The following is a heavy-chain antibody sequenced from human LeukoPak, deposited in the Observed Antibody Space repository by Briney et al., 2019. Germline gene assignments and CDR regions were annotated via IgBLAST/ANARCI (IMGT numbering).Heavy chain of an antibody. CDR3: AKGKQAAAGWY. D-gene: IGHD6-13*01. V-gene: IGHV4-39*02. CDR2: IYYSGST. J-gene: IGHJ4*02. Sequence: SETLSLTCTVSGGSISSSSYYWGWIRQPPGKGLEWIGSIYYSGSTYYNPSLKSRVTISVDTSNNQFSLKLSSVTAADTAVYYCAKGKQAAAGWYWGQGTLVTVSS. CDR1: GGSISSSSYY.